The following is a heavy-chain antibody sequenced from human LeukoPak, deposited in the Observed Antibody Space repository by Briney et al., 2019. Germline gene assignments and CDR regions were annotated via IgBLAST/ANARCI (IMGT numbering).Heavy chain of an antibody. J-gene: IGHJ5*02. CDR3: GKGSTGWSRDP. CDR2: ISATSGNT. D-gene: IGHD6-19*01. V-gene: IGHV1-18*01. Sequence: ASVTVSSKASGYSFTERGISWMRHGRGQGDGRMGWISATSGNTYYTQTFQDTVTITTDASTSTGYMELRDLTADDTAVYYCGKGSTGWSRDPWGQGTLVTVSS. CDR1: GYSFTERG.